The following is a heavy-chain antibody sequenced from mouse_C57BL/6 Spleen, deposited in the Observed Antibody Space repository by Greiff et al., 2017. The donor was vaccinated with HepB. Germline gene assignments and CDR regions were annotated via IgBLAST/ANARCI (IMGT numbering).Heavy chain of an antibody. V-gene: IGHV1-82*01. Sequence: VQLQQSGPELVKPGASVKISCKASGYAFSSSWMNWVKQRPGKGLVWIGRIYPGDGDTNYNGKFKGKATLTADKSSSTAYMQLSSLTSEDSAVYFCARVTTVVPSYWYFDVWGTGTTVTVSS. D-gene: IGHD1-1*01. CDR3: ARVTTVVPSYWYFDV. CDR1: GYAFSSSW. CDR2: IYPGDGDT. J-gene: IGHJ1*03.